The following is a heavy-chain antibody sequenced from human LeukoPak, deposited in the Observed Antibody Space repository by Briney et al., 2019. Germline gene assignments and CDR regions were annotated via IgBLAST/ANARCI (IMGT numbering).Heavy chain of an antibody. CDR3: VELGITMIGGV. Sequence: GSLRLSCAASGFTFSSYEMNWVRQAPGQGLEWVSYISSSGSTTYYADSVKGRFTISRENSKTTLYLQINSLRAEDTAVYYCVELGITMIGGVWGKGTTVTISS. D-gene: IGHD3-10*02. J-gene: IGHJ6*04. CDR2: ISSSGSTT. CDR1: GFTFSSYE. V-gene: IGHV3-48*03.